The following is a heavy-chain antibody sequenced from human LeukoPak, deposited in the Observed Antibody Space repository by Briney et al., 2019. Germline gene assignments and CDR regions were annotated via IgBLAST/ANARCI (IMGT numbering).Heavy chain of an antibody. V-gene: IGHV3-74*01. Sequence: TGGSLRLSCAASGFTFSSYWMSWVRHAPGKGLVWVSRINSDGSSTSYADSVKGRFTISRDNAKNTLYLQMNSLRAEDTAVYYCARAVGPYYFVYWGQGTLVTASS. CDR2: INSDGSST. J-gene: IGHJ4*02. CDR1: GFTFSSYW. CDR3: ARAVGPYYFVY. D-gene: IGHD2-15*01.